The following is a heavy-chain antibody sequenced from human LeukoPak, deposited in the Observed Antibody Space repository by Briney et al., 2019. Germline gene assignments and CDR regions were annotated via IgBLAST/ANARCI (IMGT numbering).Heavy chain of an antibody. V-gene: IGHV3-23*01. Sequence: PGGSLRLSCAASGFTFSSYAMSWVRQAPGKGLEWVSAISGSGGSTYYADSVKGRFTIPRDNSKNTLYLQMNSLRAEDTAVYYCARRRDYYDSSGYTQYYFDYWGQGTLVTVSS. CDR1: GFTFSSYA. CDR2: ISGSGGST. D-gene: IGHD3-22*01. J-gene: IGHJ4*02. CDR3: ARRRDYYDSSGYTQYYFDY.